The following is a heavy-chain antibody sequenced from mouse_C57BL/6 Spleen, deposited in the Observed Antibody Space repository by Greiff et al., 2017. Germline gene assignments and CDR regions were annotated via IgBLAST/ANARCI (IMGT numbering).Heavy chain of an antibody. CDR1: GFSLTSYG. Sequence: VHLVESGPGLVQPSQSLSITCTVSGFSLTSYGVHWVRQSPGKGLEWLGVIWSGGSTDYNAAFISRLSISKDNSKSQVFFKMNSLQADDTAIYYCARRDDVRGLRNAMDYWGQGTSVTVSS. J-gene: IGHJ4*01. CDR2: IWSGGST. V-gene: IGHV2-2*01. CDR3: ARRDDVRGLRNAMDY. D-gene: IGHD2-12*01.